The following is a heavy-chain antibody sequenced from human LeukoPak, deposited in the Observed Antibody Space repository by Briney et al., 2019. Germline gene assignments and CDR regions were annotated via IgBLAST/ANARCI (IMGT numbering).Heavy chain of an antibody. J-gene: IGHJ5*02. Sequence: GGSLRLSCAASGFTFSSYGMHWVRQAPGKGLEWVAVISYDGSNKYYADSVKGRFTISRDNSKNTLYLQMNSLRAEDTAVYYCAKDPLSSGWTTNWFDPWGQGTLVTVSS. V-gene: IGHV3-30*18. D-gene: IGHD6-19*01. CDR2: ISYDGSNK. CDR1: GFTFSSYG. CDR3: AKDPLSSGWTTNWFDP.